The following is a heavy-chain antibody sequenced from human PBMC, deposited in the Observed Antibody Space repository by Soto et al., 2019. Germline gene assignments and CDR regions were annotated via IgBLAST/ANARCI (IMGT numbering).Heavy chain of an antibody. CDR3: ARLYGYCIRNSCHGHYAMDV. V-gene: IGHV4-30-2*01. Sequence: LSLTCAVSGGSISSGGYSWSWIRQPPGKGLEWIGYIYHSGSTYYNPSLKSRVTISVDRSKNQFSLKLSSVTAADTAVYYCARLYGYCIRNSCHGHYAMDVWGQGTTVTVSS. J-gene: IGHJ6*02. CDR1: GGSISSGGYS. D-gene: IGHD2-2*01. CDR2: IYHSGST.